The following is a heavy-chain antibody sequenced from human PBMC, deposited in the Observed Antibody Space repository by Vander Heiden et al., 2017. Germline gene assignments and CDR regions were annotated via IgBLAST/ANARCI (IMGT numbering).Heavy chain of an antibody. CDR1: GGTSSSYA. V-gene: IGHV1-69*01. CDR3: ATRGDMTTVTTFLY. CDR2: IIPIFDAT. D-gene: IGHD4-17*01. J-gene: IGHJ4*02. Sequence: QVQLVQSGAEVKKPGTSVKVSCKASGGTSSSYAISWVRQAPGQGLEWMGGIIPIFDATNYAQKFQGRVTITADESTSTAYMELSSLRSEDTAVYYCATRGDMTTVTTFLYWGQGTLVTVSS.